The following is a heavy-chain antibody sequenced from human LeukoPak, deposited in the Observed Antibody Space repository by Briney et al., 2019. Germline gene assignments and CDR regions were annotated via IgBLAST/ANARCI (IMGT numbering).Heavy chain of an antibody. CDR1: GYTFTSYG. D-gene: IGHD1-26*01. CDR2: ISAYNGNT. Sequence: ASVKVSCKASGYTFTSYGISWVRQAPGQGLEWMGWISAYNGNTNYAQKLQGRVTMTTDTSTGTAYMELRSLRSDDTAVYYCATARGSYCSYYYGMDVWGQGTTVTVSS. CDR3: ATARGSYCSYYYGMDV. J-gene: IGHJ6*02. V-gene: IGHV1-18*01.